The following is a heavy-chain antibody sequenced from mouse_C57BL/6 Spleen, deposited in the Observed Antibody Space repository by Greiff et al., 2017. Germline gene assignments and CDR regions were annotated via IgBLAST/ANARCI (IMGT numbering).Heavy chain of an antibody. D-gene: IGHD1-1*01. CDR2: ISGGGGNT. CDR3: ARLLLRYFDY. V-gene: IGHV5-9*01. J-gene: IGHJ2*01. CDR1: GFTFSSYT. Sequence: DVMLVESGGGLVKPGGSLKLSCAASGFTFSSYTMSWVRQTPEKRLEWVATISGGGGNTYYPDSVKGRFTISRDNAKNTLYLQMSSLRSEDTALYYCARLLLRYFDYWGQGTTLTVSS.